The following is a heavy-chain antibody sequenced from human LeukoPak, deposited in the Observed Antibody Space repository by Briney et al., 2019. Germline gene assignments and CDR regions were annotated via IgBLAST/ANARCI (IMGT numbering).Heavy chain of an antibody. J-gene: IGHJ4*02. CDR1: GFTFSSFG. V-gene: IGHV3-30*18. Sequence: PGRSLRLSCAASGFTFSSFGIHWVRQAPGKGLEWVAAISPDGNREYYTESVKGRFTVSRDNSNNMMYLQINSLRGEDSAVYYCAKINNVDDFWGRGTLVTVSS. D-gene: IGHD1/OR15-1a*01. CDR2: ISPDGNRE. CDR3: AKINNVDDF.